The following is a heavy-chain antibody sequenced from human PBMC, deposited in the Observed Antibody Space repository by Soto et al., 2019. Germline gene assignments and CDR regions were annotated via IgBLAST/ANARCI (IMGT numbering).Heavy chain of an antibody. V-gene: IGHV3-49*04. CDR2: VRSETYGGST. Sequence: GSVPISCAASGFTFSNAWMSWVRQAPSKGLEWVGVVRSETYGGSTEYAASVKGRFRISRDDSQSIAYLQMTSLKTEDTAVYYCTRGRGTSGWYADYWGKGVLVTVS. D-gene: IGHD6-13*01. CDR1: GFTFSNAW. CDR3: TRGRGTSGWYADY. J-gene: IGHJ4*02.